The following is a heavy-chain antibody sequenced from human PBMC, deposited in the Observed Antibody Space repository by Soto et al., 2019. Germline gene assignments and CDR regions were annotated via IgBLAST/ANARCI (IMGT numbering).Heavy chain of an antibody. J-gene: IGHJ4*02. V-gene: IGHV4-31*03. Sequence: QVQLQESGPGLVKPSQTLSLTCTVSGGSISSANYYWSWIRQHPGKGLEWIGYIYYSGSSYYNPSLKRRVTIPVDTSKNQFSLKLSSVTAADTAVYYCAREGGIVGATAADYWGQGTLGTVSS. CDR3: AREGGIVGATAADY. CDR1: GGSISSANYY. CDR2: IYYSGSS. D-gene: IGHD1-26*01.